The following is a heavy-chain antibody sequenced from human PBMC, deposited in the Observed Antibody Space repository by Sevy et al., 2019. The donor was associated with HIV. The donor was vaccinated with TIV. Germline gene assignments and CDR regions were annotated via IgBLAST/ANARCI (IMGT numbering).Heavy chain of an antibody. CDR2: ISSSSSTI. Sequence: GESLKISCVASGFTLSSYSMNWVRQAPGKGLEWVSYISSSSSTIYYADSVKGRFTISRDNAKNSLYLQMNSLRDEDTAVYYCARGGLTLYFGDDYWGQGTLVTVSS. CDR3: ARGGLTLYFGDDY. V-gene: IGHV3-48*02. CDR1: GFTLSSYS. J-gene: IGHJ4*02. D-gene: IGHD3-10*01.